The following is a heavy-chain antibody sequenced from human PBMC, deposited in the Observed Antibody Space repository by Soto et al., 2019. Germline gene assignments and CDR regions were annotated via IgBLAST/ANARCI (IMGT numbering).Heavy chain of an antibody. CDR2: ISAYNGNT. CDR3: ATYGSGSYYNDRDYYYYGMDV. CDR1: GYTFTSYG. V-gene: IGHV1-18*04. J-gene: IGHJ6*02. D-gene: IGHD3-10*01. Sequence: GASVKVSCKASGYTFTSYGISWVRQAPGQGLEWMGWISAYNGNTNYAQKLQGRVTMTTDTSTSTAYMELRSLRSDDTAVYYWATYGSGSYYNDRDYYYYGMDVWGQGTTVTVSS.